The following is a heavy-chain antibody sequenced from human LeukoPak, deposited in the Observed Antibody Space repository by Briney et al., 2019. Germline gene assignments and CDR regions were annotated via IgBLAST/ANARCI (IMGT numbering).Heavy chain of an antibody. CDR2: TYYRSKWYN. V-gene: IGHV6-1*01. CDR3: ARDVVWGSSIGGYFQH. Sequence: SQTLSLTCAISGDGVSSNSAAWNWIRQSPSRGLEWLGRTYYRSKWYNDYAVSVKSRITINPDTSKNQFSLQLNSVTPEDTAVYYCARDVVWGSSIGGYFQHWGQGTLVTVSS. CDR1: GDGVSSNSAA. J-gene: IGHJ1*01. D-gene: IGHD3-16*01.